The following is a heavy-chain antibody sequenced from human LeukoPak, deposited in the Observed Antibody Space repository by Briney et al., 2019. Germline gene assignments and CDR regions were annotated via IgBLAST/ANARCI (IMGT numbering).Heavy chain of an antibody. J-gene: IGHJ4*02. CDR3: ARGTLYRGWSYYLDF. Sequence: SETLSLTCTVSGDSISLSFYYWGWIRQPPGRALEWIGSVYYSGTTSYNPSLKSRVTISVDMSKNHFSLRLRSVTAADTAMYYCARGTLYRGWSYYLDFWGQGSQVTVSS. CDR1: GDSISLSFYY. V-gene: IGHV4-39*07. CDR2: VYYSGTT. D-gene: IGHD6-19*01.